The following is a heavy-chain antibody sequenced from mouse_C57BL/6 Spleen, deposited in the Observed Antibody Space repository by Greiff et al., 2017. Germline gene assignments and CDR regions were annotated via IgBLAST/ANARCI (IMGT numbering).Heavy chain of an antibody. D-gene: IGHD1-1*01. CDR1: GFTFSDYY. J-gene: IGHJ1*03. V-gene: IGHV5-12*01. Sequence: EVKLVESGGGLVQPGGSLKLSCAASGFTFSDYYMYWVRQTPEKRLEWVAYISNGGGSTYYPDTVKGRFTISRDNAKNTLYLQMSRLKSEDTAMYYCARPTTVGYFDVWGTGTTVTVSS. CDR2: ISNGGGST. CDR3: ARPTTVGYFDV.